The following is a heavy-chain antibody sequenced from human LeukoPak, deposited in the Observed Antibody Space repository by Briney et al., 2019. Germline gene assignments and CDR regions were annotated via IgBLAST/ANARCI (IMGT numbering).Heavy chain of an antibody. Sequence: SGTLSLTCTVSGGSISSGGYYWSWIRQRPGKGLEWIVYIYYSGSTYYNPSLKSRVTISVDTSKNQFSMKLSSVTAADTAVYYCAKARSFSTIFGVVYKDYGMDVWGQGTTVTVSS. CDR1: GGSISSGGYY. V-gene: IGHV4-31*03. CDR3: AKARSFSTIFGVVYKDYGMDV. D-gene: IGHD3-3*01. J-gene: IGHJ6*02. CDR2: IYYSGST.